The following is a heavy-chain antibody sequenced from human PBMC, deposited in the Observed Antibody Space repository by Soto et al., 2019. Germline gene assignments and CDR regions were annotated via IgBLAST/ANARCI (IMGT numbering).Heavy chain of an antibody. CDR3: ARESVPNYGMDL. CDR1: GGTFSIYA. CDR2: IIPIFGTA. V-gene: IGHV1-69*12. J-gene: IGHJ6*02. Sequence: QVQLVQSGAEVRKPGSSVKVSCKASGGTFSIYAISWVRQAPGEGLEWMGGIIPIFGTANYAQKFQGRVTITADESTSTAYMELSSLRSEDTAVYYCARESVPNYGMDLWGQGTTVTVSS.